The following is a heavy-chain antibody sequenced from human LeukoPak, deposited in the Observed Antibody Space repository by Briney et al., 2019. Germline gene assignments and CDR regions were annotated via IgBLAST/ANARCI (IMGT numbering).Heavy chain of an antibody. CDR1: GGTFSSYA. D-gene: IGHD4-17*01. Sequence: SVTVSCKASGGTFSSYAISWVRQAPGQGLEWMGGIIPIFGTANYAQKFQGRVTITADESTSTAYMELSSLRSEDTAVYYCARLEITTVTTSDYWGQGTLVTVSS. CDR3: ARLEITTVTTSDY. V-gene: IGHV1-69*13. CDR2: IIPIFGTA. J-gene: IGHJ4*02.